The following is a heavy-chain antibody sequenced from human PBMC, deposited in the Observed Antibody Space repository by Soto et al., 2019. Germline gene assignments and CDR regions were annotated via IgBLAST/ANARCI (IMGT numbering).Heavy chain of an antibody. J-gene: IGHJ3*02. D-gene: IGHD6-13*01. Sequence: SETLSLTCTVSGGSISSYYWSWIRQPPGKGLEWIGHIYYSGSTNYNPSLKSRVTISVDTSKNQFSLKLSSVTAADTAVYYCAREENQGAAAGAFDIWGQGTMVTVSS. CDR2: IYYSGST. CDR1: GGSISSYY. V-gene: IGHV4-59*01. CDR3: AREENQGAAAGAFDI.